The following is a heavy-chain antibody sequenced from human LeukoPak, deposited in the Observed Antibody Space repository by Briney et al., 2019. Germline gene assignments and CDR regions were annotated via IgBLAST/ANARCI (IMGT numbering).Heavy chain of an antibody. Sequence: SETLSLTCTVSGDSISSYYWSWIRQPPGKGLEWIGYIYYDGSTNYNPSLTSRVTISVDTSKNQFSLKLSSVTAADTAVYYCARVAMAENYYDSSGYFDYWGQGTLVTVSS. CDR2: IYYDGST. CDR3: ARVAMAENYYDSSGYFDY. J-gene: IGHJ4*02. V-gene: IGHV4-59*01. CDR1: GDSISSYY. D-gene: IGHD3-22*01.